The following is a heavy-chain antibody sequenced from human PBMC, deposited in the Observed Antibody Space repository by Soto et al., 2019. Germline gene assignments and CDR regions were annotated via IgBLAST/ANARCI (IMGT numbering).Heavy chain of an antibody. J-gene: IGHJ4*02. V-gene: IGHV1-18*01. CDR2: ISAYNGNT. D-gene: IGHD2-15*01. CDR3: ARDRGVVVAAAGHFDY. Sequence: QVQLVQSGAEVNKPGASVKVSCKASGYTFTSYGISWVLQAPGQGLEWMGWISAYNGNTNYAQKLQGRVTMTTDTSTSTAYMELRSLRSDDTAVYYCARDRGVVVAAAGHFDYWGQGTLVTVSS. CDR1: GYTFTSYG.